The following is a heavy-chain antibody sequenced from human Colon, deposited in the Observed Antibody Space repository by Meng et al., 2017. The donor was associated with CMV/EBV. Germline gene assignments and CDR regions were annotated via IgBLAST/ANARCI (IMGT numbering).Heavy chain of an antibody. J-gene: IGHJ4*02. D-gene: IGHD4-17*01. Sequence: GESLKISCAASGFTFSCYAMHWVRQAPGKGLEYVSAISSNGGSTYYADSVKGRFTISRDNSKNTLYLQMGSLRAEDMAVYYCARDARYGDYLGYYFDYWGQGTLVTVSS. CDR3: ARDARYGDYLGYYFDY. CDR2: ISSNGGST. CDR1: GFTFSCYA. V-gene: IGHV3-64*02.